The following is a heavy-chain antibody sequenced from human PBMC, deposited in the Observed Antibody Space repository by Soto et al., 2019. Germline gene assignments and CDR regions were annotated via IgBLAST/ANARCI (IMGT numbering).Heavy chain of an antibody. CDR3: ARGDESSRFDP. V-gene: IGHV1-2*04. CDR2: IHPTSGAT. CDR1: GYTFTGYN. Sequence: QVQLLQSGAEVKKPGASVKVSCKASGYTFTGYNIHWVRQAAGHGLEWLGWIHPTSGATHYAHKFQGWVTMTRDTSISTAYMELSRLRSDDTAVYYCARGDESSRFDPWGQGTLVTVSS. J-gene: IGHJ5*02.